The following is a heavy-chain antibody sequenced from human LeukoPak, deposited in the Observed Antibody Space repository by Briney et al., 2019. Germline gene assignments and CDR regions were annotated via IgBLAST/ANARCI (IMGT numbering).Heavy chain of an antibody. CDR1: GFTFSDYY. CDR3: AKSAELRLWYFDY. Sequence: GGSLRLSCAASGFTFSDYYMSWIRQAPGKGLEGVAVISYDGSNKYYAESVKGRFTISRENSKNTLYLQMNSLRAEDTAVYYCAKSAELRLWYFDYWGQGTLVTVSS. V-gene: IGHV3-30*18. CDR2: ISYDGSNK. D-gene: IGHD1-7*01. J-gene: IGHJ4*02.